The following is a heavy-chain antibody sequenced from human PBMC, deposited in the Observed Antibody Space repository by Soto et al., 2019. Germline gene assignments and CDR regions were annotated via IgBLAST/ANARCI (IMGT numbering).Heavy chain of an antibody. Sequence: TLSLTCAVSAGSISSGGYSWSWIRQPPGKGLEWIGYMYHSGSTYYNPSLKSRVTISIDRSKNQFSLKLSSVTAADTAVYYCARVPECCGQGILVTVSS. V-gene: IGHV4-30-2*01. CDR2: MYHSGST. D-gene: IGHD2-2*01. CDR3: ARVPEC. CDR1: AGSISSGGYS. J-gene: IGHJ4*02.